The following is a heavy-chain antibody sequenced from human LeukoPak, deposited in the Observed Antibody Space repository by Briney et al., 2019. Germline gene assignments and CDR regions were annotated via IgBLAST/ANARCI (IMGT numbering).Heavy chain of an antibody. CDR2: IDNNGSGK. J-gene: IGHJ4*02. CDR1: GFTFSTSC. Sequence: GGSLRLSCVASGFTFSTSCVTWVRQAPGKGLEWVTNIDNNGSGKYYVDSVKGRFAISRDYASNSVFLQMDSLRAEDTSVYYCARDAGWGYYDLWGQGTPVTVSS. D-gene: IGHD1-26*01. CDR3: ARDAGWGYYDL. V-gene: IGHV3-7*01.